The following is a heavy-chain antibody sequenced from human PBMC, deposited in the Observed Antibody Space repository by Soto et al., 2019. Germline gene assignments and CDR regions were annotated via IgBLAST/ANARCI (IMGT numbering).Heavy chain of an antibody. CDR1: GGSISSGDYY. J-gene: IGHJ5*02. D-gene: IGHD4-17*01. V-gene: IGHV4-30-4*01. CDR3: ARAYGDYVRWFDP. CDR2: IYYSGST. Sequence: PSETLSLTCTVSGGSISSGDYYWSWIRQPPGKGLEWIGYIYYSGSTYCNPSLKSRVTISVDTSKNQFSLKLSSVTAADTAVYYCARAYGDYVRWFDPWGQGTLVTVSS.